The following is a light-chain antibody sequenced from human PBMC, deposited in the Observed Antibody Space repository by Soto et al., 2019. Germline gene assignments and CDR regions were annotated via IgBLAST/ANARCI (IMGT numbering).Light chain of an antibody. Sequence: DIVMTQSPLSLPVTPGEPASISCRSSQSLLHSNGYNYLDWYLQKPGQSPQLLIYLGSNRASGVPDRFRGSGSGTDFTLKISRGEAEEVGVYYCMQALQTPRTFGQGTKLEIK. CDR3: MQALQTPRT. J-gene: IGKJ2*01. V-gene: IGKV2-28*01. CDR1: QSLLHSNGYNY. CDR2: LGS.